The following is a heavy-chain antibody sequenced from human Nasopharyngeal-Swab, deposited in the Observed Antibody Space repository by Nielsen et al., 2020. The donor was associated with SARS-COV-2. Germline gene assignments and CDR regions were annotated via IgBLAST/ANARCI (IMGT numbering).Heavy chain of an antibody. CDR2: INHNERT. D-gene: IGHD5-24*01. CDR3: ARAGRVGDAYTGLDV. V-gene: IGHV4-34*01. J-gene: IGHJ6*02. Sequence: SETLSLTCSVSGGSFNGFYWNWIRQPPGKGLKRIGEINHNERTNYNPSLKSRVTMSVDTSTNQVSLKLNSLTATDTAVYYCARAGRVGDAYTGLDVWGQGTTVTVSS. CDR1: GGSFNGFY.